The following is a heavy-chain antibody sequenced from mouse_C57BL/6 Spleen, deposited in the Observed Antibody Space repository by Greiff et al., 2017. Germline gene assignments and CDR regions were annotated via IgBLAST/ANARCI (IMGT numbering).Heavy chain of an antibody. D-gene: IGHD4-1*01. Sequence: EVKVVESGGDLVKPGGSLKLSCAASGFTFSSYGMSWVRQTPDKRLEWVATISSGGSYTYYPDSVKGRFTISRDNAKNTLYLQMSSLKSEDTAMYYCARQELGPIDYWGQGTTLTVSS. CDR1: GFTFSSYG. CDR2: ISSGGSYT. J-gene: IGHJ2*01. CDR3: ARQELGPIDY. V-gene: IGHV5-6*01.